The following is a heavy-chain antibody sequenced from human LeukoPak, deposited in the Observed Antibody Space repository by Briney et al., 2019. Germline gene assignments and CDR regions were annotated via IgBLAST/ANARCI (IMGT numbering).Heavy chain of an antibody. CDR3: ARLGRTYYDFWSGP. Sequence: SETLSLTCTVSGGSISSSTYYWGWIRQPPGKGLEWIGTIYYRGSTYYNPSLKSRVTISVYTSRNQFSLKLTSVTAADTAVYYCARLGRTYYDFWSGPWGQGTLVTVSS. V-gene: IGHV4-39*01. CDR2: IYYRGST. CDR1: GGSISSSTYY. D-gene: IGHD3-3*01. J-gene: IGHJ5*02.